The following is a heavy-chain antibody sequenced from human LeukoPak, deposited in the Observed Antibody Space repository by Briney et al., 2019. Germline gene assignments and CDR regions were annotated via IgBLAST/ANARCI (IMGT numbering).Heavy chain of an antibody. CDR2: IRTKPHTYTT. D-gene: IGHD2-15*01. CDR3: IRQNCSGGSCSYVDY. CDR1: GFTFSGFY. J-gene: IGHJ4*02. Sequence: TGGSLRLSCAASGFTFSGFYMHWVRQASGKGLEWVGLIRTKPHTYTTVYAASVQGRFTISRDDSKNTAYLQMNRLKAEDTAVYYCIRQNCSGGSCSYVDYLGQGTLVTVSS. V-gene: IGHV3-73*01.